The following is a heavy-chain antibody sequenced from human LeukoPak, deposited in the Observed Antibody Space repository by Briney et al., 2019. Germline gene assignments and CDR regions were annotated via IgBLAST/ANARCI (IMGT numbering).Heavy chain of an antibody. CDR1: GLTLSRHW. Sequence: PGGSLRLSCAASGLTLSRHWMSWVRQAPGKGLEWAANINEDGSQKHHVDSVKGRFSISRDNAKNSLNLQMNSLRAEDTAVYYCARGHYDMDVWGQGTPVTVSS. V-gene: IGHV3-7*05. CDR3: ARGHYDMDV. CDR2: INEDGSQK. J-gene: IGHJ6*02.